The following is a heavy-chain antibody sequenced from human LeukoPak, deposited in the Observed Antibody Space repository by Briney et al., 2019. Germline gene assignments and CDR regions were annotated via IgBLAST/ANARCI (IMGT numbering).Heavy chain of an antibody. CDR3: VRQATDDYGDD. V-gene: IGHV3-73*01. CDR1: GFTFSGSA. Sequence: GGSLRLSCAASGFTFSGSAMHWVRQASGKGLEWVGRIRSKANSYATAYAASVKGRFTISRDDSKNTAYLQMNSLKTEDTAVYYCVRQATDDYGDDWGQGTLVTVSS. J-gene: IGHJ4*02. CDR2: IRSKANSYAT.